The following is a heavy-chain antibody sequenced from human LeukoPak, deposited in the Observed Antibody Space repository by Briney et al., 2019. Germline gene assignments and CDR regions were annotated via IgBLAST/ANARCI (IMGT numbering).Heavy chain of an antibody. V-gene: IGHV4-39*07. CDR2: IYYSGST. J-gene: IGHJ5*02. Sequence: PSETLSLTCTVSGGSISSSSYSWGWIRQPPGKGLEWIGSIYYSGSTYYNPSLKSRVTISVDTSKDQFSLKLISVTAADTAVYYCASLHLRGADPWGQGTLVTVSS. CDR1: GGSISSSSYS. D-gene: IGHD3-10*01. CDR3: ASLHLRGADP.